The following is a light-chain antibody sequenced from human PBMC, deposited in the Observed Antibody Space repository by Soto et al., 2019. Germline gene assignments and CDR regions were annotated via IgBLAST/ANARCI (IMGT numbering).Light chain of an antibody. CDR3: QSYDTSLIMA. CDR1: SSNIGAGHD. Sequence: QSVLTQPPSVSGAPGQRVTISCTGNSSNIGAGHDVHWYQKLPGTGPKLLIFGNTNRPSGVPDRFSGSKSGTPASLAITGLQAEDEADYHCQSYDTSLIMAFGGGTKLTVL. J-gene: IGLJ2*01. CDR2: GNT. V-gene: IGLV1-40*01.